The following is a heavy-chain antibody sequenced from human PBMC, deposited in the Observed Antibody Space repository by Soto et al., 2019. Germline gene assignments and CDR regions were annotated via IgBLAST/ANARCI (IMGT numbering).Heavy chain of an antibody. CDR2: IVVGSGNT. Sequence: GASVKVSCKASGFTFTSSAVQWVRQARGQRLEWIGWIVVGSGNTNYAQKFQERATITTDMSTSTAYMELSSLRSEDTAVYYCARNYDILTGYYTTWAFDIWGQGTMVTVSS. J-gene: IGHJ3*02. V-gene: IGHV1-58*01. CDR3: ARNYDILTGYYTTWAFDI. D-gene: IGHD3-9*01. CDR1: GFTFTSSA.